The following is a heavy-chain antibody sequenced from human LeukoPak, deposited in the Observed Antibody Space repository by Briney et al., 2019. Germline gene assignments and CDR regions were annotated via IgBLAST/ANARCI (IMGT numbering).Heavy chain of an antibody. J-gene: IGHJ4*02. CDR1: GGSISSSSYY. D-gene: IGHD3-22*01. Sequence: PSETLSLTCTVSGGSISSSSYYWGWIRQPPGKGLEWIGSIYYSGSTYYNPSLKSRVTISVDTSKTQFSLKLSSVTAADTAVYYCARHQPDSSGYLIYFDFWGQGTLVTVPS. CDR3: ARHQPDSSGYLIYFDF. CDR2: IYYSGST. V-gene: IGHV4-39*01.